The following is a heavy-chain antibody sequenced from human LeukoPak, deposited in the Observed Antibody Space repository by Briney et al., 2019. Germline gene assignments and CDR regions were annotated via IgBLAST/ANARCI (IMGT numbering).Heavy chain of an antibody. D-gene: IGHD2-15*01. J-gene: IGHJ5*02. CDR1: GYTFTSYD. CDR3: ARCSGGSCYSWFDP. Sequence: ASVKVSCKASGYTFTSYDISWVRQAPGQGLEWMGWISAYNGNTNYAQKLQGRVTMTTDTSTGTAYMELRSLRSDDTAVYYCARCSGGSCYSWFDPRGQGTLVTVSS. CDR2: ISAYNGNT. V-gene: IGHV1-18*01.